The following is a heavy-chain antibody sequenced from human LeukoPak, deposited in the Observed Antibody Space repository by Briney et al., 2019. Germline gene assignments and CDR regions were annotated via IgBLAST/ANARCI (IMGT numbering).Heavy chain of an antibody. CDR2: ISGNGGST. CDR1: GFAFNSYA. V-gene: IGHV3-64*01. Sequence: GGSLRLSCAASGFAFNSYAMHCVRQAPGKGLEYVSAISGNGGSTYYASSVKGRFTVSRDNSKNTLYLQMGSLRADDMAVYYCARWAAAAGDYWGQGTLVTVSS. D-gene: IGHD6-13*01. J-gene: IGHJ4*02. CDR3: ARWAAAAGDY.